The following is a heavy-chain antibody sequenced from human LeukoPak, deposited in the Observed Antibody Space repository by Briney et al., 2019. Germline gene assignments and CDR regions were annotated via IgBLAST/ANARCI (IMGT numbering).Heavy chain of an antibody. Sequence: GGSLRLSCAASGFTFSSYSMNWVRQAPGKGLEWVSYISSSSSTIYYADSVKGRFTISRDNAKNSLYLQTNSLRAEDTAVYYCARDYPRRAFQHWGQGTLVTVSS. D-gene: IGHD3-16*02. CDR3: ARDYPRRAFQH. V-gene: IGHV3-48*01. CDR2: ISSSSSTI. J-gene: IGHJ1*01. CDR1: GFTFSSYS.